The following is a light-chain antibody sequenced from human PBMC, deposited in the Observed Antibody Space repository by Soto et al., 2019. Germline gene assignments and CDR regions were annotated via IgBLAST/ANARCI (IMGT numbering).Light chain of an antibody. J-gene: IGLJ3*02. CDR2: EVS. Sequence: QSALTQPASVSGSPGQSITISCTGTSSDVGGYNYVSWYQHHPGKAPKVMIYEVSNRPSGVSNRFSGSKSGSTASLTISGLQAEDEADYYWSSYTSTNTLVFGGGTKLTVL. CDR1: SSDVGGYNY. V-gene: IGLV2-14*01. CDR3: SSYTSTNTLV.